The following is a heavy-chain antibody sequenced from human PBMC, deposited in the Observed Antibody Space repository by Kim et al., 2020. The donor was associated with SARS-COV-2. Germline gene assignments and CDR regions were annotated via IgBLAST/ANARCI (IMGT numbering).Heavy chain of an antibody. CDR3: ARDISGEQASALDL. V-gene: IGHV3-30*04. Sequence: GGSLRLSCAASGFTFSAYAMHWVRQAPGKWLEWVAVIAYDGTNKYYADSVKGRLTISRDKSKRTVHLQMNSLRAEDTAVYYCARDISGEQASALDLWGRGTLVTVSS. J-gene: IGHJ2*01. CDR2: IAYDGTNK. D-gene: IGHD1-26*01. CDR1: GFTFSAYA.